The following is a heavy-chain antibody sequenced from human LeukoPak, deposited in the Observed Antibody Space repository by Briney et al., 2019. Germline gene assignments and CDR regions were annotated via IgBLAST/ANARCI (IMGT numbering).Heavy chain of an antibody. CDR2: INAGNGNT. CDR1: GYTFTSYA. Sequence: ASVKVSCKASGYTFTSYAMHWVRQAPGQRLEWMGWINAGNGNTKYSQKFQGRVTITRDTSASTAYMELSSLRSEDTAVYYCAREPYGAAASSHFDYWGQGTLVTVSS. V-gene: IGHV1-3*01. D-gene: IGHD6-13*01. J-gene: IGHJ4*02. CDR3: AREPYGAAASSHFDY.